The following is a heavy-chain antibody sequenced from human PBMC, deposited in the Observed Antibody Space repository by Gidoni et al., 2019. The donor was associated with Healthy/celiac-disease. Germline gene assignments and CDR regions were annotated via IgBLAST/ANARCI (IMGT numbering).Heavy chain of an antibody. J-gene: IGHJ3*02. Sequence: VQLVPSGSEFQKPGASVQVSFKASGYPCPSYATNWVRQAPGQGREWLGWIDHNTGNPTYAEGFTVRCVFSLDTSVSTAYLQISSLKAEDTAVYYCARDLGTGWEDAFDIWGQGTMVTVSS. V-gene: IGHV7-4-1*02. CDR1: GYPCPSYA. D-gene: IGHD1-1*01. CDR2: IDHNTGNP. CDR3: ARDLGTGWEDAFDI.